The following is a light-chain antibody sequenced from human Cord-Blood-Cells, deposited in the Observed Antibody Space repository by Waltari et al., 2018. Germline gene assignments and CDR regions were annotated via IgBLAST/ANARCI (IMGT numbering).Light chain of an antibody. V-gene: IGKV3-15*01. CDR2: GAS. CDR1: QSVSSN. J-gene: IGKJ5*01. CDR3: QQYNNWIT. Sequence: EIVMTQSPATLSVSPGDRATLSCRASQSVSSNLAWYQQKPGQAPRLRIYGASTRATGIPARFSGSGSGTEFTLTISSLQSEDFAVYYCQQYNNWITFGQGTRLEIK.